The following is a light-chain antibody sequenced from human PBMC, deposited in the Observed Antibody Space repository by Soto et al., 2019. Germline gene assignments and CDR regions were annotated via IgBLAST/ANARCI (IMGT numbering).Light chain of an antibody. V-gene: IGLV2-8*01. J-gene: IGLJ2*01. CDR2: EVT. CDR1: SRNVGEYNY. Sequence: QSALTHPPSASGSPGQSVTISCTGTSRNVGEYNYVSWYQQHPAKAPKLVIYEVTKRPSGVPDRFSGSKSGNTASLTVSGLQAEDEADYYCASYAGSSTLVFGGGTQLTVL. CDR3: ASYAGSSTLV.